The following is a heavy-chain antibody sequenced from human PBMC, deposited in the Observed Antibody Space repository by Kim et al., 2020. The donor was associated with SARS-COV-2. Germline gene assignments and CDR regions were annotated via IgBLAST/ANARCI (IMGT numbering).Heavy chain of an antibody. J-gene: IGHJ4*02. CDR2: IYYSGST. CDR3: ARLQPNGDGYYFDY. CDR1: GGSISSGGYY. V-gene: IGHV4-31*03. D-gene: IGHD1-1*01. Sequence: SETLSLTCTVSGGSISSGGYYWSWIRQHPGKGLEWIGYIYYSGSTYYNPSLKSRVTISVDTSKNQFSLKLSSVTAADTAVYYCARLQPNGDGYYFDYWGQGTLVTVSS.